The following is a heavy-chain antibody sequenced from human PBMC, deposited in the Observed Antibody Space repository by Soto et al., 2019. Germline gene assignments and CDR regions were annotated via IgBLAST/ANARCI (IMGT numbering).Heavy chain of an antibody. CDR2: INHSGST. J-gene: IGHJ6*02. Sequence: PSETLSLTCAVYGGSFSCYYWSWIRQPPGKGLEWIGEINHSGSTNYNPSLKSRVTISVDTSKNQFSLKLSSVTAADTAVYYCARQPLSYGDNQGVYYYYGMDVWGQGTTVTVSS. D-gene: IGHD4-17*01. V-gene: IGHV4-34*01. CDR1: GGSFSCYY. CDR3: ARQPLSYGDNQGVYYYYGMDV.